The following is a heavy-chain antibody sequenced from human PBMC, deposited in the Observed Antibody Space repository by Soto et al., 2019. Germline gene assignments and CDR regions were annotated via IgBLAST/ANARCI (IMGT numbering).Heavy chain of an antibody. CDR2: INAGNGNT. Sequence: GASVKVSCKASGYTFTSYAMHWVRQAPGQRLEWMGWINAGNGNTKYSQKFQGRVTITRDTSASTAYMELSSLRSEDTAVYYCARVSYDRIVGDKHDYWGQGTLVTVSS. V-gene: IGHV1-3*01. J-gene: IGHJ4*02. D-gene: IGHD1-26*01. CDR3: ARVSYDRIVGDKHDY. CDR1: GYTFTSYA.